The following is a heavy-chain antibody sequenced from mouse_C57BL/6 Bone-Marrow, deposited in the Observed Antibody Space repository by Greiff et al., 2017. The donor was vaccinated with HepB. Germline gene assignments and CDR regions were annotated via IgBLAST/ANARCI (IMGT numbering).Heavy chain of an antibody. V-gene: IGHV5-9-1*02. Sequence: EVQLVESGEGLVKPGGSLKLSCAASGFTFSSYAMSWVRQTPEKRLEWVAYISSGGDYIYYAYTVKGRFTISRDNARNTLYLQMSSLKYEDTAMYYCTRDLTVVPGADYWGQGTSVTVSS. J-gene: IGHJ4*01. D-gene: IGHD1-1*01. CDR3: TRDLTVVPGADY. CDR2: ISSGGDYI. CDR1: GFTFSSYA.